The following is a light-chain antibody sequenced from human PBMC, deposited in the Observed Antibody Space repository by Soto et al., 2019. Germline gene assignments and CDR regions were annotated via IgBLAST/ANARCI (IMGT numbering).Light chain of an antibody. CDR1: QTVSSNY. J-gene: IGKJ1*01. Sequence: EIVLTQSPGTLSLSPGEGATLSCWASQTVSSNYLAWYQQKPGQAPRLLLFGASIRDTGIPERFSGSGSGTDFTITISSMKIEDFATYRCQQSYNTTWTFGHGTQVDIK. CDR2: GAS. V-gene: IGKV3-20*01. CDR3: QQSYNTTWT.